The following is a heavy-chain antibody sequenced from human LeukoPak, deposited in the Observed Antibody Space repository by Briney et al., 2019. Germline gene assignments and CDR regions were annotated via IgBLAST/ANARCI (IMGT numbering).Heavy chain of an antibody. Sequence: GESLKISCKGSGYSFTSYWIGWVRQMPGKGLEWMGIIYPGDSDTIYSPSFQGQVTISANRSIPTAYLQWGSLKASDIAMYYCARLTRSGLFVFDSWGQGTLVTVSS. D-gene: IGHD6-19*01. CDR2: IYPGDSDT. J-gene: IGHJ4*02. CDR3: ARLTRSGLFVFDS. CDR1: GYSFTSYW. V-gene: IGHV5-51*01.